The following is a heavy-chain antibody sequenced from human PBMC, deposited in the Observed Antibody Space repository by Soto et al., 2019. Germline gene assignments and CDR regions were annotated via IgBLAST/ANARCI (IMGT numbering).Heavy chain of an antibody. Sequence: QVHLQESGPGLVKPSETLSLTCIVSGGSISGYYWSWIRQPPGKGLEWIGYIYYSGGSNYNPSLRSRVSISVDTSNNQFSLRLTSVTAADTAVYYCARATKGGAFDLWGQGTMVTVSS. J-gene: IGHJ3*01. CDR3: ARATKGGAFDL. V-gene: IGHV4-59*08. CDR1: GGSISGYY. CDR2: IYYSGGS.